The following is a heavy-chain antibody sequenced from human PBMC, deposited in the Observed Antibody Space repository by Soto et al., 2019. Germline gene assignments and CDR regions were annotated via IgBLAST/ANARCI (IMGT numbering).Heavy chain of an antibody. CDR2: ISYDGSNK. D-gene: IGHD3-10*01. CDR1: GFPFTTYG. V-gene: IGHV3-30*03. J-gene: IGHJ4*02. CDR3: VGGQYYFDY. Sequence: QVQLVESGGGVVQPGRSLRLSCAASGFPFTTYGMHWVREGPGKGLEWVAVISYDGSNKYYADSVKGRFTISRDNSKNNLYLQMTSVRPEDTALYYCVGGQYYFDYRGQGTLVTVSS.